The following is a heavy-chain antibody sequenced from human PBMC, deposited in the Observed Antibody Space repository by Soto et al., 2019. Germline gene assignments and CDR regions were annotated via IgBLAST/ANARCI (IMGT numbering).Heavy chain of an antibody. CDR1: GDSMTGAN. D-gene: IGHD4-17*01. CDR2: IDYSGRT. V-gene: IGHV4-59*01. CDR3: TRARYGDHFDS. J-gene: IGHJ4*02. Sequence: QVQLQESGPGLLKPSETLSLTCSVSGDSMTGANWGWFRQSPEKGLEWIGYIDYSGRTNYKPSLRSRITITIDTSSNQFSLNLASVTAADAAVYYCTRARYGDHFDSWGQGTLVTVSS.